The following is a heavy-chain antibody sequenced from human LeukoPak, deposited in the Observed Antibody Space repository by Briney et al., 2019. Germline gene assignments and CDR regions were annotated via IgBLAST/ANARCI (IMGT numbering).Heavy chain of an antibody. Sequence: PGGSLRLSCAASGFTFSSYAMNWVRQAPGKGLEWVSVISGSGGSTYYADSVKGRFTISRDNSKNTMFLQLNSLRAEDTAVYYCAKASEGSGISYVRFFDYWGQGTLVSVSS. CDR2: ISGSGGST. J-gene: IGHJ4*02. CDR3: AKASEGSGISYVRFFDY. D-gene: IGHD3-10*01. V-gene: IGHV3-23*01. CDR1: GFTFSSYA.